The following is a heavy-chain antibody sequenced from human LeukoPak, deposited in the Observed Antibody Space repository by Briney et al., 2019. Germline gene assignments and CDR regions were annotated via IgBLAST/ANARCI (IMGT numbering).Heavy chain of an antibody. CDR2: IYYSGST. V-gene: IGHV4-59*08. J-gene: IGHJ5*02. CDR3: ARHRVGWFDP. D-gene: IGHD2-15*01. CDR1: GGSITSYY. Sequence: SETLSLTCTVSGGSITSYYWSWIRQPPGKGLEWIWYIYYSGSTNYNPSLKSRVTISVDTSKNQFSLKLSSVTAADTAVYYCARHRVGWFDPWGQGTLVTVSS.